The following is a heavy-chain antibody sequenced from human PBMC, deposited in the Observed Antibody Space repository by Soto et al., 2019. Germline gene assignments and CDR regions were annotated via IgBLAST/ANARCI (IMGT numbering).Heavy chain of an antibody. D-gene: IGHD5-12*01. CDR3: ARGIRMEWLQFENWFDP. CDR1: GGSVSSGSHY. J-gene: IGHJ5*02. Sequence: LSLTCTVSGGSVSSGSHYWSWIRQPPGKGLEWIGYIYYSGSTKYNPSLKSRVTISIDTSKNQFSLKLSSVTAADTAVYYCARGIRMEWLQFENWFDPWGRGALVTVSS. V-gene: IGHV4-61*01. CDR2: IYYSGST.